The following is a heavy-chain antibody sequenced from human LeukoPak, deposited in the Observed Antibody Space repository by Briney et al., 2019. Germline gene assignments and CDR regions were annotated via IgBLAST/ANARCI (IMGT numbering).Heavy chain of an antibody. D-gene: IGHD5-18*01. V-gene: IGHV4-59*01. CDR1: GDSISTYH. CDR2: MQSTGNS. CDR3: ARDKRHSYGRYFDP. Sequence: SSETLSLTCGVSGDSISTYHWNWIRKPPGKGLEWIGYMQSTGNSKYNPSLKNRVNIFVDMSKNQFVLNLRSVTAADTAVYYCARDKRHSYGRYFDPWGQGMLVTVSS. J-gene: IGHJ4*02.